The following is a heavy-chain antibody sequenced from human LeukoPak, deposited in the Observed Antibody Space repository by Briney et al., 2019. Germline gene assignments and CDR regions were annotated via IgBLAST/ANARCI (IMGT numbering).Heavy chain of an antibody. CDR2: IYTSGST. Sequence: PSETLSLTCTVSGGSITSYYWSWMRQPAGKGLEWIGRIYTSGSTNYNPSLKSRVTMSVDTSKNQFSLKLSSVTAPDTAVYYCARGASGSSNWYFDLWGRGTLVTVSS. V-gene: IGHV4-4*07. J-gene: IGHJ2*01. CDR1: GGSITSYY. D-gene: IGHD3-22*01. CDR3: ARGASGSSNWYFDL.